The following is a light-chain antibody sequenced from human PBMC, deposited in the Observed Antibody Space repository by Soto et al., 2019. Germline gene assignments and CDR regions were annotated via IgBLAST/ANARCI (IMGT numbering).Light chain of an antibody. Sequence: DIQMTQSLSSLSASVGDTVTITCRASQSISNSLSWYQQKPGKAPKFLIYVASTLQRGVPSRFTGSGSGAGFTLTIRSLQPEDVATYSCQQTFSPPYTFGQGTKLEIK. J-gene: IGKJ2*01. CDR1: QSISNS. V-gene: IGKV1-39*01. CDR2: VAS. CDR3: QQTFSPPYT.